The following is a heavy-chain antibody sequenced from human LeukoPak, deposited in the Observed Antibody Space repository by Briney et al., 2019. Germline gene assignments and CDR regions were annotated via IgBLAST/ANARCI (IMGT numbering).Heavy chain of an antibody. CDR1: GYTFTSYG. Sequence: AAVKVSCKASGYTFTSYGISWVRQAPGQGLEWMGWISANNGNTNYPQKLQGRVTMTTDTSTSTDYMELRSLRSDDTAVYYCARDKRTYYDILTGYYYFDYWGQGTLVTVSS. D-gene: IGHD3-9*01. J-gene: IGHJ4*02. CDR3: ARDKRTYYDILTGYYYFDY. CDR2: ISANNGNT. V-gene: IGHV1-18*01.